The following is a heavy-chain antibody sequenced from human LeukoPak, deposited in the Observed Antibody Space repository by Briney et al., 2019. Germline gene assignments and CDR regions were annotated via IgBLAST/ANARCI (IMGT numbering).Heavy chain of an antibody. D-gene: IGHD3-10*01. CDR2: ISAYNGNT. J-gene: IGHJ4*02. V-gene: IGHV1-18*01. CDR3: AREDGSGTLFDY. Sequence: ASVKVPCMASGYTFTSYGISWVRQAPGQGLEWMGWISAYNGNTNYAQKLQGRVTMTTDTSTSTAYMELRSLRSDDTAVYYCAREDGSGTLFDYWGQGTLVTVSS. CDR1: GYTFTSYG.